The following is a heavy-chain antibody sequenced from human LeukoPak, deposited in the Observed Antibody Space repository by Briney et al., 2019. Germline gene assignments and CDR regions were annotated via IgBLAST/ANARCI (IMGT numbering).Heavy chain of an antibody. CDR3: AKDRSYGSGLDY. J-gene: IGHJ4*02. CDR1: GFTFSSYA. V-gene: IGHV3-23*01. D-gene: IGHD3-10*01. CDR2: ISGSGDRP. Sequence: GGSLRLSCAASGFTFSSYAMSWVRQAPGKGLEWVSSISGSGDRPYYADSVKGRFTISRDSSKNTLYLQMNSLRAEDTAVYYCAKDRSYGSGLDYWGQGTLVTVSS.